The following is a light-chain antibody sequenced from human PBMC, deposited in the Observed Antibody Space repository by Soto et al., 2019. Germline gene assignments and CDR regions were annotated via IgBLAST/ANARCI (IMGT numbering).Light chain of an antibody. CDR2: EVS. CDR3: CSYAGSSTWV. J-gene: IGLJ3*02. Sequence: QSALTQPASVSGSPGQSITISCTGTSSDVGSYNLVSWYQQHPDKAPKLIIYEVSKWPSGVSSRFSASKSGNTASLTISGLQSEDEADYYCCSYAGSSTWVFGGVTKLTVL. V-gene: IGLV2-23*02. CDR1: SSDVGSYNL.